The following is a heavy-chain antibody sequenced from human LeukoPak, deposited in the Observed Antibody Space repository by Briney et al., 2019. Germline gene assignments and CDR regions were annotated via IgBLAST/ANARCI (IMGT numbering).Heavy chain of an antibody. V-gene: IGHV1-18*01. CDR3: ARDFYSITIFGVATSDNWFDP. D-gene: IGHD3-3*01. CDR2: ISAYNGNT. J-gene: IGHJ5*02. CDR1: GYTFTSYG. Sequence: ASVKVSCKASGYTFTSYGISWVRQAPGQGLEWMGWISAYNGNTNYAQKLQGRVTMTTDTSTNTAHMQLRSLRSDDTAVYYCARDFYSITIFGVATSDNWFDPWGQGTLVTVSS.